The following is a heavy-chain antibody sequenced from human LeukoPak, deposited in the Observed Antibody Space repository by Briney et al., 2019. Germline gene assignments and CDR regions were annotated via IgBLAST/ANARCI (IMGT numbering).Heavy chain of an antibody. Sequence: SGTLSLTCAVYGGSFSGYYWSWIRQPPGKGLEWIGEINHSGSTNYNPSLKSRVTISVDTSKNQFSLKLSSVTAADTAVYYCARGFPPLGVTTWMSYYYYYGMDVWGQGTTVTVSS. D-gene: IGHD4-11*01. J-gene: IGHJ6*02. V-gene: IGHV4-34*01. CDR3: ARGFPPLGVTTWMSYYYYYGMDV. CDR2: INHSGST. CDR1: GGSFSGYY.